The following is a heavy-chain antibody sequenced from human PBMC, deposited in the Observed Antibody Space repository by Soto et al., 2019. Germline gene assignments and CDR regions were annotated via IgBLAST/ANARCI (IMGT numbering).Heavy chain of an antibody. D-gene: IGHD5-18*01. J-gene: IGHJ3*02. CDR1: GYSFNTYW. CDR3: ARGGYGHGFDI. V-gene: IGHV3-74*01. Sequence: PGGSLRLSCAASGYSFNTYWMHWVRQAPGKGLVWVSRVDNDGRDRIYADSVKGRFTVSRDNAKNTVFLQLNSLRVDDTGVYYCARGGYGHGFDIWGQGTMVTVS. CDR2: VDNDGRDR.